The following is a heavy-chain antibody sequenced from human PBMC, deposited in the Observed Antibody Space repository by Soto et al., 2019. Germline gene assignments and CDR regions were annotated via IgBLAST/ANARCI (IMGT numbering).Heavy chain of an antibody. CDR3: TRITSLAGVY. Sequence: EVQLVESGGALVQPGGSLRLSCAVSGFTFNNCWMSWVRQAPGKGLEWVANIKQDGNEKYYVDSVKGRFTISRDNAKNSLYLQMNSLRAEDTAVYYCTRITSLAGVYWGQGTLVTVSS. V-gene: IGHV3-7*05. CDR2: IKQDGNEK. D-gene: IGHD3-10*01. J-gene: IGHJ4*02. CDR1: GFTFNNCW.